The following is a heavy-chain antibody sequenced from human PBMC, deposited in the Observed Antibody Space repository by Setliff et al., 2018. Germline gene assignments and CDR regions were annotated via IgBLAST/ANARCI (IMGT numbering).Heavy chain of an antibody. V-gene: IGHV4-34*01. Sequence: SETPSLTCAVYGGSFSTYYWIWIRQPPGKGLEWIGEINHSGSTNYNPSLKSRVTILSDTSKNQFSLILSSVTAADKAVYYCARLWISYESNTYFYPKYFDFWGQGTLVTVSS. CDR1: GGSFSTYY. D-gene: IGHD3-22*01. CDR3: ARLWISYESNTYFYPKYFDF. J-gene: IGHJ4*02. CDR2: INHSGST.